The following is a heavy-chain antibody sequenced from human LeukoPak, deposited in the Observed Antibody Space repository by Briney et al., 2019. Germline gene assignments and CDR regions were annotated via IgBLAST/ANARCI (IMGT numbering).Heavy chain of an antibody. CDR1: GFTFSSCG. CDR3: ATETIGRHYDY. D-gene: IGHD1-14*01. Sequence: GGSLRLSCAASGFTFSSCGFNWVRQAPGKGLEWVSSIGPTGTDRYYADSVRGRFTISRDNAKNSMYLQMDSLRDEDTAVYYCATETIGRHYDYWGQGTLLTVSS. J-gene: IGHJ4*02. CDR2: IGPTGTDR. V-gene: IGHV3-21*01.